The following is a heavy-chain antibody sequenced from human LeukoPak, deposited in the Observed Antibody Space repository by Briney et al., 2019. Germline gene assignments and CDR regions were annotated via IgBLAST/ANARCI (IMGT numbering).Heavy chain of an antibody. J-gene: IGHJ4*02. CDR3: TTDYYGSEIY. V-gene: IGHV3-15*01. Sequence: PGGSLRLSCAASGFTFSDHYIDWVRQAPGKGLEWVGRIKSKNVGGTTDYAAPVKGRFTMSRDDSTNTLYLQMNSLKTEDTAVYYCTTDYYGSEIYWGQGTLVTVSS. CDR2: IKSKNVGGTT. D-gene: IGHD3-10*01. CDR1: GFTFSDHY.